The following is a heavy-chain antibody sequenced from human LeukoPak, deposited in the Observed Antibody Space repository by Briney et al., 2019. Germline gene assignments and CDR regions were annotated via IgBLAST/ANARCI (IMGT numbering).Heavy chain of an antibody. D-gene: IGHD5-12*01. CDR2: MSYSGSA. V-gene: IGHV4-39*01. J-gene: IGHJ5*02. CDR1: GGFISSSNYY. CDR3: VRQYIVDSKNWFDP. Sequence: SETLSLTCTVSGGFISSSNYYWGWIRQPPGKGLEWIGRMSYSGSAYYNPSLKSRVTIFVDTSWNQFSLKLSSVTAADTAVFYCVRQYIVDSKNWFDPWGQGALVTVSS.